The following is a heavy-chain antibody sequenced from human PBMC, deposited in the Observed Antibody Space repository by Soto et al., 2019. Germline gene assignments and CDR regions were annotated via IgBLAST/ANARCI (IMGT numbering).Heavy chain of an antibody. CDR1: GGSFSGYY. V-gene: IGHV4-34*01. D-gene: IGHD1-26*01. Sequence: SETLSLTCSVYGGSFSGYYWSWIRQPPGKGLEWIGEINHSGSTNYNPSLKSRVTISVDTSKNQFSLKLSSVTAADTAVYYCARGRELGFDDAFDIWGQGTMVTVSS. CDR2: INHSGST. CDR3: ARGRELGFDDAFDI. J-gene: IGHJ3*02.